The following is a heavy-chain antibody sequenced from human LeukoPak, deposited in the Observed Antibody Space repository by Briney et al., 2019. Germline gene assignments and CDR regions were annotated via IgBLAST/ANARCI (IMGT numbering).Heavy chain of an antibody. V-gene: IGHV1-46*01. CDR1: GYTFTSYY. J-gene: IGHJ4*02. D-gene: IGHD3-22*01. CDR2: INPSGGST. Sequence: ASVKVSCKASGYTFTSYYMHWVRQAPGQGLEWMGLINPSGGSTSYAQKFQGRVTMTRDMSTSTVYMELSSLRSEDTAVYYCARGARDYYDSSHFDYWGQGTLVTVSS. CDR3: ARGARDYYDSSHFDY.